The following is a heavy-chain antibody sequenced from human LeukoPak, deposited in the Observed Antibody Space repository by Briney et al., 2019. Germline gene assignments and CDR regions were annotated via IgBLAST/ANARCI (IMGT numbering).Heavy chain of an antibody. D-gene: IGHD2-15*01. CDR1: GYSFTSYW. Sequence: GESLKISCKGSGYSFTSYWIGWVRQMPGKGLEWMGIIYPGDSDTRYSPSFQGQVTISADKSISTAYLQWSSLKASDTAMYYCARHGTIQGYCSGGSCYTYYYYGMDVWGQGTTVTVSS. CDR2: IYPGDSDT. CDR3: ARHGTIQGYCSGGSCYTYYYYGMDV. V-gene: IGHV5-51*01. J-gene: IGHJ6*02.